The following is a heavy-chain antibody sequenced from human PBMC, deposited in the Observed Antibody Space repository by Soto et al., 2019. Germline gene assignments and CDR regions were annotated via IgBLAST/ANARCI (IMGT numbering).Heavy chain of an antibody. J-gene: IGHJ4*02. D-gene: IGHD5-18*01. CDR1: RFAFNTHT. CDR2: ITYDENNE. V-gene: IGHV3-30-3*01. Sequence: QVQLVESGEGVAQPGRSLRLSCAASRFAFNTHTMHWVRQAPGKGLEWVALITYDENNEYYADSVKGRFTISRDNSKNTLYLQMNSLRTEDTAVYYCASRSVPGYSYGEGFDYWGQGNLVTVSS. CDR3: ASRSVPGYSYGEGFDY.